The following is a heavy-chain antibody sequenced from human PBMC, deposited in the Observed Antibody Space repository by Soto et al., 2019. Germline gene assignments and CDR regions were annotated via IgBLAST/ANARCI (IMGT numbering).Heavy chain of an antibody. J-gene: IGHJ6*02. CDR2: FDPEDGET. CDR1: GYTLTELS. Sequence: ASVKVSCKVSGYTLTELSMHWVRQAPGKGLEWMGGFDPEDGETIYAQKFQGRVTMTEDTSTDTAYMELSSLRSEDTAVYYCATENMEPPNNYYYYGMDVWGQGTTVTVSS. CDR3: ATENMEPPNNYYYYGMDV. D-gene: IGHD1-1*01. V-gene: IGHV1-24*01.